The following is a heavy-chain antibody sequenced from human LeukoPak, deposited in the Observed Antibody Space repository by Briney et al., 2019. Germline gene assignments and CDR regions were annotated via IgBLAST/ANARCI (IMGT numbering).Heavy chain of an antibody. Sequence: ASVKVSCKASGYTFTGYYMHWVRQAPGQGLEWMGWINPNSGGTNYAQKFQGRVTMTRDTSIGTAYMELSRLRSDDTAVYYCAREAGGSITSDWFDPWGQGTLVTVSS. V-gene: IGHV1-2*02. D-gene: IGHD1-26*01. CDR3: AREAGGSITSDWFDP. CDR1: GYTFTGYY. CDR2: INPNSGGT. J-gene: IGHJ5*02.